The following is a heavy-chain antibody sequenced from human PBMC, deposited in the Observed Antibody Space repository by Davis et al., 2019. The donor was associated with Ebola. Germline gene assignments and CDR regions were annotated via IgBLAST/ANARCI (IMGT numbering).Heavy chain of an antibody. CDR3: ARDLVYGGNAFFDY. Sequence: PGGSLRLSCAASGFTFSSYSMNWVRQAPGKGLEWVSSISSSSSYIYYADSVKGRFTISRDNAKNSLSLQMSSLRADDTAMYYCARDLVYGGNAFFDYWGQGTPVRVSS. D-gene: IGHD4-23*01. CDR2: ISSSSSYI. CDR1: GFTFSSYS. J-gene: IGHJ4*02. V-gene: IGHV3-21*04.